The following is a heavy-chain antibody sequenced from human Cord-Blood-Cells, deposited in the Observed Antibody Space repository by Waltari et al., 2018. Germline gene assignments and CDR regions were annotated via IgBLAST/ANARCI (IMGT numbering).Heavy chain of an antibody. V-gene: IGHV4-4*02. J-gene: IGHJ3*02. Sequence: QVQLQESGAGLVKPSGTLSLTCAVSGGSISSSNWWSWVRTPSGKGLEWMGEIYHCETTNYNPSLKSRVTISVDKSKNQFSLKLSSVTAADTAVYYCARGFGYYYGSGSYLGAFDIWGQGTMVTVSS. CDR2: IYHCETT. CDR1: GGSISSSNW. D-gene: IGHD3-10*01. CDR3: ARGFGYYYGSGSYLGAFDI.